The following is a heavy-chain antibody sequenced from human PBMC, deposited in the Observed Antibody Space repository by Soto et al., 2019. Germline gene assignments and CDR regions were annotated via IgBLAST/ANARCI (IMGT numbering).Heavy chain of an antibody. D-gene: IGHD3-3*01. CDR3: ARWSYLDY. CDR2: ISGSDGKT. CDR1: GFSFGSYA. Sequence: DVQLWESGGGLVQPGGSLRLSCVASGFSFGSYALTWVRQAPGKGLEWVSTISGSDGKTFYADAVKGRFSIYRDISQSTLYLQMNSLRADDTAIYYCARWSYLDYWGQGTRVTVSS. J-gene: IGHJ4*02. V-gene: IGHV3-23*01.